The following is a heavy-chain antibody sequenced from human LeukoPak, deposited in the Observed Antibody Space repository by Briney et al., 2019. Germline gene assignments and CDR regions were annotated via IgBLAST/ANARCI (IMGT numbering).Heavy chain of an antibody. D-gene: IGHD2-15*01. CDR1: GGSISSYY. J-gene: IGHJ6*03. Sequence: SETLSLTCTVSGGSISSYYWSWIRQPAGKGLEWIGRIYTSGSTNYNPSLKSRVTMSVDTSKNQFSLKLSSVTAADTAVYYCARGAGRSGGSWYLPKNYYYYMDVWGKGTTVTISS. CDR2: IYTSGST. CDR3: ARGAGRSGGSWYLPKNYYYYMDV. V-gene: IGHV4-4*07.